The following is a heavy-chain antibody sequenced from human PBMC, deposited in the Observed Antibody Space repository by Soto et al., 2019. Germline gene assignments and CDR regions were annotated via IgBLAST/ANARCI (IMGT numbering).Heavy chain of an antibody. J-gene: IGHJ4*02. CDR1: GFTFDDYA. CDR2: ISWNSGSI. D-gene: IGHD6-19*01. CDR3: AKDSSGYFAY. V-gene: IGHV3-9*01. Sequence: EVQLVESGGGLVQPGRSLRLSCAASGFTFDDYAMHWVRQAPGKGLEWVSGISWNSGSIGYADSVKGRFTISRDNAKNSLYLQMNSLRAEDTALYYCAKDSSGYFAYWGQGTLVTVSS.